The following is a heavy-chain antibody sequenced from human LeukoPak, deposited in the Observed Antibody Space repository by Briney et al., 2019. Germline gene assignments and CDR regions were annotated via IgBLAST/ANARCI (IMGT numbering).Heavy chain of an antibody. CDR3: ALMGAAFAAWDY. V-gene: IGHV4-34*01. Sequence: SETLSLTCAVYGGSFSGYYWSWIRQPPGKRLEWIGEINHSGSTNYNPSLKSRVTISVDTSKNQFSLKLSSVTAADTAVYYCALMGAAFAAWDYWGQGTLVTVSS. J-gene: IGHJ4*02. D-gene: IGHD3-16*01. CDR2: INHSGST. CDR1: GGSFSGYY.